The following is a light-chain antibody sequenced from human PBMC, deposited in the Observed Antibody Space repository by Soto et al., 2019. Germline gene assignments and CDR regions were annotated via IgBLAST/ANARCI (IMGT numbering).Light chain of an antibody. CDR3: AAWDDSLSGLYV. V-gene: IGLV1-47*01. Sequence: QSVLTQPPSASGTPGQRVTISCSGSSSNIGSNYVYWYQQLPGTAPKLLIYRNNQRPSGVPDRFSGSKSGTSASLAISGLGSGDEADDYCAAWDDSLSGLYVFGTGTKLTVL. CDR2: RNN. CDR1: SSNIGSNY. J-gene: IGLJ1*01.